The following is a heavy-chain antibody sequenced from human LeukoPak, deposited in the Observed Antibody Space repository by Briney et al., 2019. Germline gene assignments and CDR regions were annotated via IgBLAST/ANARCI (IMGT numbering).Heavy chain of an antibody. Sequence: GGSLRLSCAASGFTFSSYWMNWVRQAPGRGLEWVANIKQDGSEKYYVDSVKGRFTISRDNAKNSLYLQMNSLRAEDTAVYYCARDDGTLPYYYMDVWGKGTTVTVSS. J-gene: IGHJ6*03. CDR3: ARDDGTLPYYYMDV. CDR1: GFTFSSYW. CDR2: IKQDGSEK. V-gene: IGHV3-7*01.